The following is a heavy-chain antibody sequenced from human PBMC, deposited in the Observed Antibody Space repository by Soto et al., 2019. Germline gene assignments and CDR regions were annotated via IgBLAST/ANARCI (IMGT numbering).Heavy chain of an antibody. CDR1: GFTVSSNY. Sequence: EVQLVESGGGLVQPGGSLRLSCAASGFTVSSNYMSWVRQAPGKGLEWVSVIYSGGSTYYADSVKGRFTISRDNSKNTPYLQRNSLRAEDTAVYYCARSLYPYYYDSSGGFDYWGQGTLVTVSS. V-gene: IGHV3-66*01. J-gene: IGHJ4*02. D-gene: IGHD3-22*01. CDR3: ARSLYPYYYDSSGGFDY. CDR2: IYSGGST.